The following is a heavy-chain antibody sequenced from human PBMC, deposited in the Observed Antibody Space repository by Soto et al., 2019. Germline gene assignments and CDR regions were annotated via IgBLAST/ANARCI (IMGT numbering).Heavy chain of an antibody. Sequence: EVQLVESGGGLVQPGGSLRLSCAASGFTFSSYWMHWVRQTPEKGLVWVSHIDSDGSSTTYADSVKGRFTISRDNAKNTRYLQMNSLSAEDTAVYYCVRGDFGLGIYYWGLGTLVTVSS. CDR3: VRGDFGLGIYY. CDR1: GFTFSSYW. V-gene: IGHV3-74*01. J-gene: IGHJ4*02. D-gene: IGHD1-26*01. CDR2: IDSDGSST.